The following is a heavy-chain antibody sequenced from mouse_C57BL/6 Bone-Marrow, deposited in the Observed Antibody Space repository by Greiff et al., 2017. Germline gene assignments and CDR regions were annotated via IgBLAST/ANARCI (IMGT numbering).Heavy chain of an antibody. Sequence: VQLQQPGAELVKPGASVKMSCKASGYTFTSYWITWVKQRPGQGLEWIGDIYPGSGSTNYNETFKSQATLTVDTSSSTAYMQLSSLTSEDSAVYYCARGGLYCFDYWGQGTTLTVSS. J-gene: IGHJ2*01. CDR2: IYPGSGST. V-gene: IGHV1-55*01. CDR1: GYTFTSYW. CDR3: ARGGLYCFDY.